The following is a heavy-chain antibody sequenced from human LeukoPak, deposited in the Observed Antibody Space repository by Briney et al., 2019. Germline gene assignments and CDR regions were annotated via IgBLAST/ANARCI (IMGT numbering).Heavy chain of an antibody. D-gene: IGHD2/OR15-2a*01. CDR2: ISSSSSYI. CDR1: GFTFSSYS. CDR3: ASLSNGPTDY. J-gene: IGHJ4*02. Sequence: SGGSLRLSCAASGFTFSSYSMNWVRQAPGKGLEWVSSISSSSSYIYYADSVKGRFTISRDNAKNSLYLQMNSLRAEDTAVYYCASLSNGPTDYWGQGTLVTVSS. V-gene: IGHV3-21*01.